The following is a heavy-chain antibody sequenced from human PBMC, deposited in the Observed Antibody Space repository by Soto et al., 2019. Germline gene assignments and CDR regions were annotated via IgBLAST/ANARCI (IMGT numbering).Heavy chain of an antibody. CDR2: IIPILGIA. CDR3: ARLHDFWSGYPSNY. CDR1: GGTFSSYT. J-gene: IGHJ4*02. Sequence: QVQLVQSGAEVKKPGSSVKVSCTASGGTFSSYTISWVRQAPGQGLEWMGRIIPILGIANYAQKFQGRVTITADKSTSTAYMELSSLRSEDTAVYYCARLHDFWSGYPSNYWGQGTLVTVSS. D-gene: IGHD3-3*01. V-gene: IGHV1-69*02.